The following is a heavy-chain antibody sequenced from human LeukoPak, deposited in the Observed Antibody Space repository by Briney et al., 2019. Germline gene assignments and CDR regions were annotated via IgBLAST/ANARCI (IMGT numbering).Heavy chain of an antibody. CDR3: ARDGYSGSSLFDY. D-gene: IGHD1-26*01. CDR1: GGSNTSHL. Sequence: PSETLSLTCTVSGGSNTSHLWSWIRQPPGKGLEWIGYIYYTGSTNYSPSLKSRVTISADTSKNQISLKLSSVTAADTAVYYCARDGYSGSSLFDYWGRGTLVTVSS. CDR2: IYYTGST. J-gene: IGHJ4*02. V-gene: IGHV4-59*11.